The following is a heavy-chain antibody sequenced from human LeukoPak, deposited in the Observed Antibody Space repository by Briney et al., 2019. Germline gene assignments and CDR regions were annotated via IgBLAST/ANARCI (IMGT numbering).Heavy chain of an antibody. Sequence: SETLSLTCSVSGGSIGGYYWSWIRQPPGQTLEWIGYIYSSGSTNYNPSLQSRVTMPVDTSMNQFSLRLSSVAAADTAVYYCARFTYTTRPSDVWGKGTTVTVSS. D-gene: IGHD3-16*01. V-gene: IGHV4-4*09. CDR2: IYSSGST. CDR3: ARFTYTTRPSDV. J-gene: IGHJ6*04. CDR1: GGSIGGYY.